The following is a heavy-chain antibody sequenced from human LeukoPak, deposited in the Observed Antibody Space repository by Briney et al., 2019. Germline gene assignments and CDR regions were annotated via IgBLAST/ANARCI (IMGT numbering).Heavy chain of an antibody. CDR1: GFTFSNNG. D-gene: IGHD2-21*02. CDR3: AKGLNWFDP. V-gene: IGHV3-23*01. Sequence: GSLRLSCVVSGFTFSNNGMSWLRRAPGNGLAWVSGLSGSGSSVYYADSVRGRLTISRDNSRNTLYLQMDSLRDDDTAIYYCAKGLNWFDPWGQGTLVIVSS. J-gene: IGHJ5*02. CDR2: LSGSGSSV.